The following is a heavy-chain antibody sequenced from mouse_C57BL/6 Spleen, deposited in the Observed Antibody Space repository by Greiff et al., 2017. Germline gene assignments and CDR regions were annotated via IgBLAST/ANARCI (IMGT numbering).Heavy chain of an antibody. CDR2: ISYDGSN. Sequence: ESGPGLVKPSQSLSLTCSVTGYSITSGYYWNWIRQFPGNKLEWMGYISYDGSNNYNPSLKNRISITRDTSKNQFFLKLNYVTTEDTATYYCARDGVHYYGSSFDYWGQGTTLTVSS. J-gene: IGHJ2*01. CDR1: GYSITSGYY. V-gene: IGHV3-6*01. D-gene: IGHD1-1*01. CDR3: ARDGVHYYGSSFDY.